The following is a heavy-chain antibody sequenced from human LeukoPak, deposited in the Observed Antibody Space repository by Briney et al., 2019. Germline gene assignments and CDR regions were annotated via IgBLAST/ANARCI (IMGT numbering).Heavy chain of an antibody. V-gene: IGHV3-49*03. CDR2: IRSKAYGGTT. D-gene: IGHD6-13*01. J-gene: IGHJ4*02. Sequence: GGSLRLSCTASGFTFGDYAMSWFRQAPGKGLEWVGFIRSKAYGGTTEYAASVKGRFTISRDDSKSIAYLQMNSLKTEDTAVYYCNIRAAGTNYFDYWGQGTLVTVSS. CDR1: GFTFGDYA. CDR3: NIRAAGTNYFDY.